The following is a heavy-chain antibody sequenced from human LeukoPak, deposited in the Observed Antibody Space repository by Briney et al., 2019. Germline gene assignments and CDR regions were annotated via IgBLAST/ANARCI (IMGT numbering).Heavy chain of an antibody. V-gene: IGHV4-61*02. Sequence: PSETLSLTCTVSGGSISSGSYYWSWIRQPAGKGLEWIGRTHTSGSTNYNPSLKSRVTISVDTSKNQFSLKLSSVTAADTAVYYCARNSDYWGQGTLVTVSS. CDR3: ARNSDY. CDR2: THTSGST. CDR1: GGSISSGSYY. J-gene: IGHJ4*02.